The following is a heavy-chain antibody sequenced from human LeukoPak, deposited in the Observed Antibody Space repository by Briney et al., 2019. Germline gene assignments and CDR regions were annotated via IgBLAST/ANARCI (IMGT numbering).Heavy chain of an antibody. CDR2: FDPEDGET. D-gene: IGHD3-16*02. CDR3: ATTVWGSYRYRH. J-gene: IGHJ4*02. Sequence: ASVKVSCKVSGYTRTELSLHWVRQAPGKGLEWMGGFDPEDGETIYAQKFQGRVTMTEDTSTDTAYMELSSLRSEDTAVYYCATTVWGSYRYRHWGQGTLVTVSS. V-gene: IGHV1-24*01. CDR1: GYTRTELS.